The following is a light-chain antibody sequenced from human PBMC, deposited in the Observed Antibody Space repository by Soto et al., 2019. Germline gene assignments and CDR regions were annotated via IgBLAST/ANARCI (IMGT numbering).Light chain of an antibody. CDR2: AAS. CDR3: QQYYTTPWT. Sequence: QLTQSPSSLSASVGDRVAITCRASQGISSYLAWYQKKPGKAPNLLIYAASTLQSGVPSRFSGSGSGTDFTLTISSLQPEDVAVYYCQQYYTTPWTFGQGTKVEIK. CDR1: QGISSY. V-gene: IGKV1-9*01. J-gene: IGKJ1*01.